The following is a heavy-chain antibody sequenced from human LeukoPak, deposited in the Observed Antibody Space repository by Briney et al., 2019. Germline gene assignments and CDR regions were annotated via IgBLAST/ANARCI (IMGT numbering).Heavy chain of an antibody. CDR2: IRAYNGNS. CDR1: GYNFGRYG. CDR3: ARDGMEDVGHSSHLYINYKYNGMDV. V-gene: IGHV1-18*01. D-gene: IGHD4-11*01. Sequence: ASVKVSCTASGYNFGRYGISWGRQAPGQGLEWIGWIRAYNGNSNLGQKLQGIVSLTTDTSTTTRYMELTSLRFDDTAIYYCARDGMEDVGHSSHLYINYKYNGMDVWGQGTTVTVSS. J-gene: IGHJ6*02.